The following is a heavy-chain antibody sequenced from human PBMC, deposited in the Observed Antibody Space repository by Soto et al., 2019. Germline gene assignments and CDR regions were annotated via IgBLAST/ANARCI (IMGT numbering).Heavy chain of an antibody. Sequence: QVQLVQSGAEVKKPGSSVKVSCKASGGTFSSYAISWVRQAPGQGLEWMGGIIPIFGTANYAQEVQGRVTRTADASTSTAYMELSSLRSEDTAVYYCAGLPVRFLHSCSGMDVWGQGTTVTVSS. CDR1: GGTFSSYA. J-gene: IGHJ6*02. CDR3: AGLPVRFLHSCSGMDV. V-gene: IGHV1-69*12. CDR2: IIPIFGTA. D-gene: IGHD3-3*01.